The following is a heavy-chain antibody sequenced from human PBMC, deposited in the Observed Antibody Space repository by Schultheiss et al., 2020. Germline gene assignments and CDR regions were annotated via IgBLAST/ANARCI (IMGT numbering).Heavy chain of an antibody. CDR1: GFSLSTSGMC. CDR3: AHNTVTTHERAFDI. Sequence: SGPTLVKPTQTLTLTCTFSGFSLSTSGMCVSWIRQPPGKALEWLALIDWDDDKYYSTSLKSRLTITKDTSKNQVVLTMTNMDPVDTATYYCAHNTVTTHERAFDIWGQGTMVTVSS. V-gene: IGHV2-70*12. J-gene: IGHJ3*02. D-gene: IGHD4-17*01. CDR2: IDWDDDK.